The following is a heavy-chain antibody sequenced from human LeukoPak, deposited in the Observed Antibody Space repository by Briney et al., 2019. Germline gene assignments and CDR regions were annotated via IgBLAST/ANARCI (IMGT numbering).Heavy chain of an antibody. CDR1: GFTFSSYW. CDR3: ARERRVPAARGGYFDL. Sequence: GGSLRLSCAASGFTFSSYWMHWVRQAPGKGLVWVSRINSDGSSTSYADSVKGRFTISRDNAKNTLYLQMNSLRAEDTAVYYCARERRVPAARGGYFDLWGRGTLVTVSS. V-gene: IGHV3-74*01. CDR2: INSDGSST. D-gene: IGHD2-2*01. J-gene: IGHJ2*01.